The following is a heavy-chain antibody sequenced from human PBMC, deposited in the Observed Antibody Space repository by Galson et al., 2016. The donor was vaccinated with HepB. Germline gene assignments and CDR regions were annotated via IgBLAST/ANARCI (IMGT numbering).Heavy chain of an antibody. J-gene: IGHJ5*02. D-gene: IGHD6-6*01. Sequence: SLRLSCAASGFTFSSYAMTWVRQSPGKGLEWVSGISGSGGSTSYADSLKGRFTISRYNSKNTLYLEINSLRAEDTALYYCAKGARSSSPGWFAPWGQGTLVTVSS. CDR1: GFTFSSYA. CDR3: AKGARSSSPGWFAP. CDR2: ISGSGGST. V-gene: IGHV3-23*01.